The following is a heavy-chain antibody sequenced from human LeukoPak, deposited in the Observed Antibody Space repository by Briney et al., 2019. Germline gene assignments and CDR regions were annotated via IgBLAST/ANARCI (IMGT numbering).Heavy chain of an antibody. CDR1: GGSISTSYF. CDR2: IYSSGST. V-gene: IGHV4-4*07. Sequence: PSETLSLTCTVSGGSISTSYFWTWIRQSAGKGLEWIGRIYSSGSTTYNPSLKSRVTMSIDTSRNQFSLNLSSVTAADTAVYYCARDLRYFSLWGQGTLVTVSS. D-gene: IGHD3-9*01. J-gene: IGHJ4*02. CDR3: ARDLRYFSL.